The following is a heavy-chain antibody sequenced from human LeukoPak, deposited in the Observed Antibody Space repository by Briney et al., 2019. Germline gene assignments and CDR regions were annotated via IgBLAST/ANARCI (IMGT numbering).Heavy chain of an antibody. D-gene: IGHD3-22*01. CDR3: ARRITTTIIVTDAFDI. J-gene: IGHJ3*02. CDR1: GRSFSGYY. CDR2: INHSGST. Sequence: SETLSLTCAVYGRSFSGYYWSWIRQPPGKGLEWIGEINHSGSTNYNPSLKSRVTISVDTSKNQFSLKLSSVTAADTAVYYCARRITTTIIVTDAFDIWGQGTMVTVSS. V-gene: IGHV4-34*01.